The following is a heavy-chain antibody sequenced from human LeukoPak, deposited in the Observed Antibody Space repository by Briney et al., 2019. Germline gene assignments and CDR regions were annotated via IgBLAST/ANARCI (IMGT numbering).Heavy chain of an antibody. V-gene: IGHV3-23*01. CDR2: ISGSGGST. CDR3: AKDLYSGSGH. D-gene: IGHD3-10*01. J-gene: IGHJ4*02. Sequence: GGTLRLSCAASGFTFSSYGMSWVRQAPGKGLEWVSAISGSGGSTYYADSVKGRFTISRDNSKNTLYLQMNSLRAEDTAVYYCAKDLYSGSGHWGQGTLVTVSS. CDR1: GFTFSSYG.